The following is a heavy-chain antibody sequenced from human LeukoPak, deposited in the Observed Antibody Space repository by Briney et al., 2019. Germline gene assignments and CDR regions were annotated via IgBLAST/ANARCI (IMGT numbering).Heavy chain of an antibody. D-gene: IGHD3-10*01. CDR1: GFTFSSYA. V-gene: IGHV3-23*01. CDR2: ISGSGGST. Sequence: GGSLRLSCAASGFTFSSYAMSWVRQAPGKGLEWVSGISGSGGSTYYADSAKGRFTIYRGNSKNTLSLQMNSLRAEDTAVYYCAKELKYYYGSGDNWFDPWGQGTLVTVSS. J-gene: IGHJ5*02. CDR3: AKELKYYYGSGDNWFDP.